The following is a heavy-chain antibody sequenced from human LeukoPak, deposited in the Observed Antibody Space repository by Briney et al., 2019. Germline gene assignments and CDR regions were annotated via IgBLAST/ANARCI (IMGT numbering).Heavy chain of an antibody. CDR3: ARPGVGDGYNRAEYFQH. D-gene: IGHD5-24*01. CDR2: IIPILGIA. J-gene: IGHJ1*01. Sequence: SVKVSCKASGGTFSSYAISWVRQAPGQGLEWMGRIIPILGIANYAQKFQGRVTITADKSTSTAYMELSSLRSEDTAVYYCARPGVGDGYNRAEYFQHRGQGTLVTVSS. V-gene: IGHV1-69*04. CDR1: GGTFSSYA.